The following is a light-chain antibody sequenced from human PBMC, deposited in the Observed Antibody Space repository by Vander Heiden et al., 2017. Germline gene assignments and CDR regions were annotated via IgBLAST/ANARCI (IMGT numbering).Light chain of an antibody. J-gene: IGKJ4*01. Sequence: DIQMTQSPSSLSASVGDRVTITCRSSQSINSYLNWYQQKPGKAPKLLILAASSLQSGVPSRFSGSGSGTDFTLTISSLQPEDFATYYCQQSYSTLRLTFGGGTKVEIK. CDR1: QSINSY. CDR3: QQSYSTLRLT. V-gene: IGKV1-39*01. CDR2: AAS.